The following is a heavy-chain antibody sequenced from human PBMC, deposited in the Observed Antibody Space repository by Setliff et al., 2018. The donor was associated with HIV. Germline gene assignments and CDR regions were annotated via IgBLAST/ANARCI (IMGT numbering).Heavy chain of an antibody. J-gene: IGHJ5*01. D-gene: IGHD6-19*01. CDR1: GGSLGNSNYY. CDR3: ARLNLEQWVQRIDS. CDR2: MSYSEST. V-gene: IGHV4-39*01. Sequence: SETLSLTCTVSGGSLGNSNYYWGWIRQPPGKGLEWIGSMSYSESTYYNPSLKSRVTISVDTSKKQFSLKLSSVTAADTAVYYCARLNLEQWVQRIDSWGQGTLVTVSS.